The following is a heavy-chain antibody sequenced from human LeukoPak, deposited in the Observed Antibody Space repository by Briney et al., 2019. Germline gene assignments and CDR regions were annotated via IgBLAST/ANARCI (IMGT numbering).Heavy chain of an antibody. CDR3: ARPLGSLKEYWWFDP. CDR2: INPKSGGT. D-gene: IGHD2/OR15-2a*01. V-gene: IGHV1-2*02. J-gene: IGHJ5*02. Sequence: ASVKVSCTASGYSFSDYYIHWLRQAPGQGLEWMRWINPKSGGTNYSQNFPGRVTMTTDTSSTTVYMELTRLRSDDTAVYYCARPLGSLKEYWWFDPWGQGTLVTVSS. CDR1: GYSFSDYY.